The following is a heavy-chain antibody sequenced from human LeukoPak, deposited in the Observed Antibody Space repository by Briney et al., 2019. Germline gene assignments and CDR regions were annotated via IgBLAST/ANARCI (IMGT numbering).Heavy chain of an antibody. V-gene: IGHV3-23*01. CDR2: ISGSGGST. D-gene: IGHD5-18*01. J-gene: IGHJ4*01. CDR3: ANSQLWTGFFDC. CDR1: GFTFSSHA. Sequence: GGSLRLSCAASGFTFSSHAMSWVRQAPGKGLEWVSAISGSGGSTYSADSVKGRFTISRDNSKNTLYLQMNSLRADDTAVYYCANSQLWTGFFDCWGQGTLVTVSS.